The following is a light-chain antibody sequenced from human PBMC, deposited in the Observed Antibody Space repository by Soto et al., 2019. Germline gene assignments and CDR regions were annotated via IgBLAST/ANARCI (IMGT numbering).Light chain of an antibody. CDR3: QHYQVGQPIA. CDR1: QSVSSSY. J-gene: IGKJ5*01. CDR2: GAS. V-gene: IGKV3-20*01. Sequence: EIVLTQSPGTLSLSPGDTATLSCRASQSVSSSYLAWYQQKPGQAPSLLMSGASSRATGIPDRFSGSGSETDFTLTISRLEPEDFAPYYCQHYQVGQPIAFGRGTRWRL.